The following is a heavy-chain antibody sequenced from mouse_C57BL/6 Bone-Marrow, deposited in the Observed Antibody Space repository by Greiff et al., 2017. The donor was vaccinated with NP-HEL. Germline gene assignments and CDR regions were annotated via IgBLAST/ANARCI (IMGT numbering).Heavy chain of an antibody. Sequence: EVQGVESGGGLVKPGGSLKLSCAASGFTFSSYAMSWVRQTPEKRLEWVATISDGGSYTYYPDNVKGRFTISRDNAKNNLYLQMSQLKSEDTAMYYCARGRYSNYIYAMDYWGQGTSVTVSS. CDR3: ARGRYSNYIYAMDY. D-gene: IGHD2-5*01. CDR1: GFTFSSYA. J-gene: IGHJ4*01. V-gene: IGHV5-4*01. CDR2: ISDGGSYT.